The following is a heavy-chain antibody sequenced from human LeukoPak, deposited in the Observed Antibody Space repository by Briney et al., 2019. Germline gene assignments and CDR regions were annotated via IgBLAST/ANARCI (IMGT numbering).Heavy chain of an antibody. D-gene: IGHD3-3*01. V-gene: IGHV4-59*01. CDR1: GGSFSGYY. CDR2: IYYSGST. Sequence: PSETLSLTCAVYGGSFSGYYWSWIRQPPGKGLEWIGYIYYSGSTNYNPSLKSRVTISLDTSKNQFSLKLSSVTAADTAVYYCAREYTIFDYWGQGTLVTVSS. CDR3: AREYTIFDY. J-gene: IGHJ4*02.